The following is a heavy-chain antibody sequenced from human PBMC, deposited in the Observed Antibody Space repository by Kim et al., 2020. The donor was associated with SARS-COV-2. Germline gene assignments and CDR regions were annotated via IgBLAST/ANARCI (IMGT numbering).Heavy chain of an antibody. CDR1: GYTFTSYG. D-gene: IGHD5-12*01. V-gene: IGHV1-18*01. CDR3: GIVATSTGAFDI. CDR2: ISAYNGNT. J-gene: IGHJ3*02. Sequence: ASVKVSCKASGYTFTSYGISWVRQAPGQGLEWMGWISAYNGNTNYAQKLQGRVTMTTDTSTSTAYMELRSLRSDDTAVYYCGIVATSTGAFDIWGQGTMVTVSS.